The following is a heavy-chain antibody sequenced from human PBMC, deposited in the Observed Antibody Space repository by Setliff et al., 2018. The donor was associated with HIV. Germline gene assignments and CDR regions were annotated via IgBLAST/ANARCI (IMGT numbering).Heavy chain of an antibody. Sequence: SETLSLTCTVSGGSISSYYWSWIRQPPGKGLEWIGYIYYSGSTNYNPSLKSRVTISVDTSKNQFSLKLSSVTAADTAVYYCARLGLGIGYYYYYYMDVWG. V-gene: IGHV4-59*08. J-gene: IGHJ6*03. D-gene: IGHD7-27*01. CDR2: IYYSGST. CDR1: GGSISSYY. CDR3: ARLGLGIGYYYYYYMDV.